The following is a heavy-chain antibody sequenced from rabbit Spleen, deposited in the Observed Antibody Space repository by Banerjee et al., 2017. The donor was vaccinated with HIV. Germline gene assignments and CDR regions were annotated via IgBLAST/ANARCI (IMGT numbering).Heavy chain of an antibody. V-gene: IGHV1S40*01. J-gene: IGHJ6*01. CDR3: ARGVYVGSSYYYDGMDL. D-gene: IGHD8-1*01. CDR1: GFSFSSRYY. Sequence: QSLEESGGDLVKPGASLTLTCTASGFSFSSRYYMCWVRQAPGKGLEWIACIDSGSSGDTYYASWAKGRFTISKTSSTTVTLQMTSLTAADTATYFCARGVYVGSSYYYDGMDLWGPGTLVTVS. CDR2: IDSGSSGDT.